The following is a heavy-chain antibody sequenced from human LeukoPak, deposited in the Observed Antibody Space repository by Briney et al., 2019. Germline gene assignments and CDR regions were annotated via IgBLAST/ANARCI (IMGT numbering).Heavy chain of an antibody. CDR2: ISTYSGNT. J-gene: IGHJ4*02. Sequence: ASVKVSCKASGYTFTNYGISWVRQAPGQGLEWMGWISTYSGNTKYTQNLQGRVTMTTDTSTSTAYMDLTSLRSDDTAVYYCARSGHRRYYYASGPDYWGQGTLVTVSS. CDR3: ARSGHRRYYYASGPDY. CDR1: GYTFTNYG. V-gene: IGHV1-18*01. D-gene: IGHD3-10*01.